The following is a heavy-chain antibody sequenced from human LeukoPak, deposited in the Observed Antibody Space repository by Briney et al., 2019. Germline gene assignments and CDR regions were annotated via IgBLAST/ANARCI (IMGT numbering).Heavy chain of an antibody. CDR2: ISSSSSYI. J-gene: IGHJ4*02. D-gene: IGHD1-26*01. V-gene: IGHV3-21*01. Sequence: GGSLRLSCAASGFTFSSYSMNWVRQAPGKGLEWVSSISSSSSYIYYADSVKGRFTISRDNAKNSLYLQMNSLRAEDTAVYYCARFYANELELPHWGQGTLVTVSS. CDR1: GFTFSSYS. CDR3: ARFYANELELPH.